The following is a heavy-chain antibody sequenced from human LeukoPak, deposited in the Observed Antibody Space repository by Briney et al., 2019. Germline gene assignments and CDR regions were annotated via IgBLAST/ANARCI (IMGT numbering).Heavy chain of an antibody. V-gene: IGHV4-59*08. J-gene: IGHJ5*02. CDR3: ARHRDYYDT. D-gene: IGHD3-22*01. CDR2: IYSSGSA. Sequence: SETLSLTCTVSGASINNNFWTWIRQPPGKGLEWIGYIYSSGSANYNPSLKSRVTISGDTSKNQISLKLTPVTAADTAVYFCARHRDYYDTWGQGTLVTVSS. CDR1: GASINNNF.